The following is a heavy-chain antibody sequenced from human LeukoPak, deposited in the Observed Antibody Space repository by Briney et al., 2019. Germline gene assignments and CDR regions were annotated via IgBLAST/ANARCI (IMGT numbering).Heavy chain of an antibody. CDR2: IYSGGST. D-gene: IGHD3-3*01. Sequence: PGGSLRLSCAASGFTVSSNYMSWVRQAPGKGLEWVSVIYSGGSTYYADSVKGRFTISRDNSKNTLYLQMNSLRAEDTAVYYCAREVFGVVQNWFDPWGQGTLVTVSS. CDR3: AREVFGVVQNWFDP. J-gene: IGHJ5*02. CDR1: GFTVSSNY. V-gene: IGHV3-53*01.